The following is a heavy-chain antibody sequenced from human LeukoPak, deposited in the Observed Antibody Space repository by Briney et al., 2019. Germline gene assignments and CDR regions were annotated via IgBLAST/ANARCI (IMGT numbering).Heavy chain of an antibody. CDR3: ARAPFDYGSGSYGNYYYYMDV. CDR2: IYYSGST. D-gene: IGHD3-10*01. J-gene: IGHJ6*03. CDR1: GGSISSGGYS. Sequence: PSETLSLTCAVSGGSISSGGYSWSWIRQPPGKGLEWIGYIYYSGSTNYNPSLKSRVTISVDTSKNQFSLKLSSVTAADTAVYYCARAPFDYGSGSYGNYYYYMDVWGKGTTVTISS. V-gene: IGHV4-61*08.